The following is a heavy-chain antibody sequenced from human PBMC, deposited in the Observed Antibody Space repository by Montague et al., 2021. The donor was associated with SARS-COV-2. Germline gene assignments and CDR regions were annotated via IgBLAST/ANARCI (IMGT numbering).Heavy chain of an antibody. Sequence: SLRLSCAASGFTFDSYAMSWVRQAPGKGLQWVSIVSGSGDDTYYADSVKGRFTIPRDNSKITLYLQLNSLRAEDTAVYYCARDRQQWLLGSYFDCWGQGTLVTVSS. CDR1: GFTFDSYA. J-gene: IGHJ4*02. V-gene: IGHV3-23*01. CDR3: ARDRQQWLLGSYFDC. CDR2: VSGSGDDT. D-gene: IGHD6-19*01.